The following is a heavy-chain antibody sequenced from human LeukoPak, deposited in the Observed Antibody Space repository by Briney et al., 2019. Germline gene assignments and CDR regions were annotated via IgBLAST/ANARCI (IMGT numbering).Heavy chain of an antibody. J-gene: IGHJ6*02. Sequence: GASVKVSCKASGYTFTSYGISWVRQAPAQGLEWMGGISAYNGNTNHAQKLQGRVTMTTDTSTSTAYMELRSLRSDDTAVYYCARDGYYYDSSGYPYYYYYGMDVWGQGTTVTVSS. D-gene: IGHD3-22*01. CDR2: ISAYNGNT. CDR1: GYTFTSYG. V-gene: IGHV1-18*01. CDR3: ARDGYYYDSSGYPYYYYYGMDV.